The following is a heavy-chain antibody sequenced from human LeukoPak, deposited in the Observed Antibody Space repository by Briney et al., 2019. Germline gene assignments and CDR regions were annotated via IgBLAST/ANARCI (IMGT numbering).Heavy chain of an antibody. CDR1: GGSISSGSYY. Sequence: PSETLSLTCTVSGGSISSGSYYWSWIRQPAGKGLEWIGRIYTSGSTNYNPSLKSRVTISVDTSKNQFSLKLSSVTAADTAVYYCARPYDSSGYYRSPWFDPWGQGTLVTVSS. CDR3: ARPYDSSGYYRSPWFDP. V-gene: IGHV4-61*02. D-gene: IGHD3-22*01. J-gene: IGHJ5*02. CDR2: IYTSGST.